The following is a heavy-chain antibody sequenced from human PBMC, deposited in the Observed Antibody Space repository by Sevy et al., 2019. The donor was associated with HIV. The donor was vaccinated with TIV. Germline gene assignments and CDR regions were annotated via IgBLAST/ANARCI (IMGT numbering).Heavy chain of an antibody. CDR1: GFTFSNYA. J-gene: IGHJ6*02. V-gene: IGHV3-23*01. CDR3: AKVLSVTFSYWYGLDV. CDR2: ISNNGDRT. D-gene: IGHD4-4*01. Sequence: GGSLRLSCAASGFTFSNYAMNWVRQAPGKGLESISSISNNGDRTYYIDSMRGRITISRDNSKNMLYLRMHGLGAEDAATYYCAKVLSVTFSYWYGLDVWGQGTTVTVSS.